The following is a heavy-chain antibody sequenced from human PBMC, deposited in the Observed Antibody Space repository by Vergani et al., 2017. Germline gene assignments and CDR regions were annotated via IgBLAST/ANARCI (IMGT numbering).Heavy chain of an antibody. CDR3: ARGLGGYYDSSGYYIYGYPDY. CDR1: GGSFSGYY. Sequence: QLQLQESGPGLVKPSETLSLTCAVYGGSFSGYYWSWIRQPPGKGLEWIGEINHSGSTNYNPSLKSRVTISVDTSKNQFSLKLSSVTAADTAVYYCARGLGGYYDSSGYYIYGYPDYWGQGTLVTVSS. CDR2: INHSGST. V-gene: IGHV4-34*01. D-gene: IGHD3-22*01. J-gene: IGHJ4*02.